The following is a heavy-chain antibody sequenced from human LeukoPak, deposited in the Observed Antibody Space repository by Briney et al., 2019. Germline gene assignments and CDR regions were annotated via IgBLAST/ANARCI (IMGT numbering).Heavy chain of an antibody. J-gene: IGHJ5*02. CDR1: GYTFTSYG. Sequence: ASVKVSCKASGYTFTSYGISWVRQAPGQGLEWMGWISAYNGNTNYAQKLQGRVTMTTDTSTSTAYMELRSLRSDDTAVYYCARAGTYYDILTGHGRFDPWGQGTLVTVSS. D-gene: IGHD3-9*01. CDR2: ISAYNGNT. V-gene: IGHV1-18*01. CDR3: ARAGTYYDILTGHGRFDP.